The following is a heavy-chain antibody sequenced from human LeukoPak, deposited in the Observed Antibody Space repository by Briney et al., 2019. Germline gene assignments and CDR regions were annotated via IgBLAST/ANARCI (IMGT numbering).Heavy chain of an antibody. CDR1: GFIVNSNY. CDR3: ARALYPGELLPFDAFDI. V-gene: IGHV3-66*01. J-gene: IGHJ3*02. CDR2: VYSNGNT. Sequence: GGSLRLSCAASGFIVNSNYMSWVRQAPGKGLEWVSVVYSNGNTYFADSVKGRFTISRDNAKNSLYLQMNSLRAEDTAVYYCARALYPGELLPFDAFDIWGQGTMVTVSS. D-gene: IGHD1-26*01.